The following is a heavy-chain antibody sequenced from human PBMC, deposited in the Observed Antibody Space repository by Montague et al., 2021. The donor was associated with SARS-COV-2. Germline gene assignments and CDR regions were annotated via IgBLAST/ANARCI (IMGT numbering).Heavy chain of an antibody. J-gene: IGHJ4*02. CDR3: AHRRPGSGSYYFDY. CDR2: IYWDDDK. CDR1: GFSLSTSGVG. V-gene: IGHV2-5*02. Sequence: PALVKPTQTLTLTCTFSGFSLSTSGVGVGWIRQPPGKALEWLALIYWDDDKRYSPSLKRRLTITKDTSKNQVVLTMTNMDPVDTATCYCAHRRPGSGSYYFDYWGQGTLVTVSS. D-gene: IGHD3-10*01.